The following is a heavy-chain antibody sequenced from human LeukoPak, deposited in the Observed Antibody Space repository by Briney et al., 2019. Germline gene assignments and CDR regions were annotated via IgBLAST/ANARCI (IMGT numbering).Heavy chain of an antibody. D-gene: IGHD3-16*01. CDR3: AGGFYYYYMDV. J-gene: IGHJ6*03. Sequence: GGSLRLSCAASGFTFSSYAVSWVRQAPGKGLEWVSAISGSGGSTYYADSVKGRFTISRDNSKNTLYLQLNSLRADDTAVYYCAGGFYYYYMDVWGKGTTVTVSS. CDR1: GFTFSSYA. V-gene: IGHV3-23*01. CDR2: ISGSGGST.